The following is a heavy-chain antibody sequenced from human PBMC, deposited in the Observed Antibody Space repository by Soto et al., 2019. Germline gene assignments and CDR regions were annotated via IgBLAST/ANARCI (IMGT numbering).Heavy chain of an antibody. V-gene: IGHV3-21*01. CDR2: ISSSSSYI. J-gene: IGHJ6*02. CDR1: GFTFSSYS. Sequence: PGGSLRLSCAASGFTFSSYSMNWVRQAPGKGLEWVSSISSSSSYIYYADSVKGRFTISRDNAKNSLYLQMNSLRAEDTAVYYCARDXTITSGWGYYYYYGMDVWGQGTTVTVSS. D-gene: IGHD6-19*01. CDR3: ARDXTITSGWGYYYYYGMDV.